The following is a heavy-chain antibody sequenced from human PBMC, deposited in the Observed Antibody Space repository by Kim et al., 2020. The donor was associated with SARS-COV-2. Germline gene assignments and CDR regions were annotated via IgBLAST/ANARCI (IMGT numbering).Heavy chain of an antibody. Sequence: TYYANPGKGRFTISRDNTKSTLYRQMNSLRAEDTAVYYCAGFMVQDCGRDCWGQGALVTVSA. D-gene: IGHD3-16*01. J-gene: IGHJ4*02. CDR2: T. CDR3: AGFMVQDCGRDC. V-gene: IGHV3-23*01.